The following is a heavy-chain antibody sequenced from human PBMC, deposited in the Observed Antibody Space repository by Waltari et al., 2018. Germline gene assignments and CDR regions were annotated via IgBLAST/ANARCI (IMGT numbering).Heavy chain of an antibody. CDR1: GYTFTSYY. V-gene: IGHV1-46*01. Sequence: QVQLVQSGAEVKKPGASVKVSCKASGYTFTSYYMHWVRQAPGQGLEWMGIINPSGGSTSYAQKFQGRVTKTRDTSTSTVYMELSSLRSEDTAVYYCAIATRPAYYYYGMDVWGQGTTVTVSS. D-gene: IGHD6-6*01. CDR3: AIATRPAYYYYGMDV. CDR2: INPSGGST. J-gene: IGHJ6*02.